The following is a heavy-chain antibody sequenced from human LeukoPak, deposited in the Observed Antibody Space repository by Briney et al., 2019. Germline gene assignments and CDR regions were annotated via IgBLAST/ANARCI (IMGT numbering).Heavy chain of an antibody. D-gene: IGHD3-10*02. J-gene: IGHJ6*04. CDR1: GFTVSSNS. CDR2: ISGSNSYI. CDR3: AELGITMIGGV. Sequence: GGSLRLSCTVSGFTVSSNSMSWVRQAPGKGLEWVSSISGSNSYIYYADSVKGRFTISRDNAKNSLYLQMNSLRAEDTAVYYCAELGITMIGGVWGKGTTVTISS. V-gene: IGHV3-21*01.